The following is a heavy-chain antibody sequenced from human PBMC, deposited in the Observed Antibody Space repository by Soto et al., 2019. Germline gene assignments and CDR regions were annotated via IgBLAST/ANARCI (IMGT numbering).Heavy chain of an antibody. D-gene: IGHD4-4*01. J-gene: IGHJ6*03. CDR2: IYYSGST. V-gene: IGHV4-59*01. CDR3: ARVSGNYVPFYYYYYMDV. CDR1: GGSISSYD. Sequence: PSETLSLTCTVSGGSISSYDWSWIRQPPGKGLEWIGYIYYSGSTNYNPSLKSRVTISVDTSKNQFSLKLSSVTAADTAVYYCARVSGNYVPFYYYYYMDVWGKGTTVTVSS.